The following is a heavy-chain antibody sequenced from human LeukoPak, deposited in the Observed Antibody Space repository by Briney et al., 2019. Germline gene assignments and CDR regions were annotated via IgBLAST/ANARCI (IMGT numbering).Heavy chain of an antibody. CDR3: ARELETMVAAAPGK. CDR1: GFTFSSYW. V-gene: IGHV3-74*01. CDR2: IKGDGSST. Sequence: GGSLRLSCAASGFTFSSYWMYWVRQAPGKGLVWVSRIKGDGSSTSYADSVKGRFTISRDNARNTLYLQMNSLRAEDTAVYYCARELETMVAAAPGKWGQGTLVTVSS. D-gene: IGHD6-13*01. J-gene: IGHJ4*02.